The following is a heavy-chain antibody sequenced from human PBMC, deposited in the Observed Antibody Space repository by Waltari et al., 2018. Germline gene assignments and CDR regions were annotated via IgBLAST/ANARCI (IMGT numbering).Heavy chain of an antibody. CDR2: ISNSGADT. J-gene: IGHJ4*02. CDR3: AKDHGIAY. CDR1: GPTFRMFA. D-gene: IGHD2-21*01. Sequence: QLLESGGGLVQPEGSLSISCSDPGPTFRMFAMSWVRQAPGKGLEWVSGISNSGADTYYTDSVEGRFTISRDNSKKTLYLQMNTLRVEDTAVYYCAKDHGIAYWGQGTLVTVSS. V-gene: IGHV3-23*01.